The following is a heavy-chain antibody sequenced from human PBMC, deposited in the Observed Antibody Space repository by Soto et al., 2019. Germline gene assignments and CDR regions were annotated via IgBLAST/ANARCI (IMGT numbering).Heavy chain of an antibody. CDR2: IHYSGSA. Sequence: SSETLSLTCTVSGGSINSYYWSWIRQPPGKGLEWIGYIHYSGSANYNPSLKSRVTISVGTSKKQFSLKLTSVTAADTAVYYCARDNVSGSYVNYYYYGMDVWGQGTTVTVSS. V-gene: IGHV4-59*01. D-gene: IGHD1-26*01. CDR1: GGSINSYY. CDR3: ARDNVSGSYVNYYYYGMDV. J-gene: IGHJ6*02.